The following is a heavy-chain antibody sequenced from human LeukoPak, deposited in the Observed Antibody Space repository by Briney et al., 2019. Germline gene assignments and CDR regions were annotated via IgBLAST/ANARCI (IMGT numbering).Heavy chain of an antibody. CDR3: ARHTGYYYDSRAFDI. Sequence: PSETLSLTCTVPGGSISSSSYYWGWIRQPPGKGLEWNGSIYYSGSTYYNPSLKSRVTISVDTSKNQFSLKLSSVTAADTAVYYCARHTGYYYDSRAFDIWGQGTMVTVSS. D-gene: IGHD3-22*01. V-gene: IGHV4-39*01. CDR1: GGSISSSSYY. J-gene: IGHJ3*02. CDR2: IYYSGST.